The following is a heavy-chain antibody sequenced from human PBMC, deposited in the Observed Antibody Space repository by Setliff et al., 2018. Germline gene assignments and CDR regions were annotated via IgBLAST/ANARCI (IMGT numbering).Heavy chain of an antibody. J-gene: IGHJ3*01. CDR1: GYIFTNYW. Sequence: PGESLKISCKASGYIFTNYWIGWVRQMPGKGLEWMGVIYPGDSDTRYSPSFQGQVTTSADKSINTAYLQWSSLKASDTAIYYCTRHEDRNKCTSSSCYRENDAFDVWGQGAMVTV. V-gene: IGHV5-51*01. CDR3: TRHEDRNKCTSSSCYRENDAFDV. D-gene: IGHD2-2*01. CDR2: IYPGDSDT.